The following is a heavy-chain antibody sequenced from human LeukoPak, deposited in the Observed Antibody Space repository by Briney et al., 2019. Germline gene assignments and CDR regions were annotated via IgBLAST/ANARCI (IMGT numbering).Heavy chain of an antibody. Sequence: PGGSLRLSCAACGYTLHRYSMNWVRQASSPRWGGVRYLSSSSRIIYNADSVKGRFTISREKAKSALYLRMNSVRDEETAVYNCARDVGWELLGFNWFDPWGQGTLVTVSS. CDR1: GYTLHRYS. J-gene: IGHJ5*02. V-gene: IGHV3-48*02. D-gene: IGHD1-26*01. CDR2: LSSSSRII. CDR3: ARDVGWELLGFNWFDP.